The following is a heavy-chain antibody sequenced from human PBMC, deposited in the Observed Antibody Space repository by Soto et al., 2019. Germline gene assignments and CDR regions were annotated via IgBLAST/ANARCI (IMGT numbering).Heavy chain of an antibody. CDR3: ASHVHNQGYEYYFDS. J-gene: IGHJ4*02. D-gene: IGHD3-3*01. CDR1: GGSISSNSYY. Sequence: QLQLQESGPGLVKPSETLSLTCTASGGSISSNSYYWGWIRQSPGKGREGIGSIGYTGTIYYNPSLQSRVTMSVDTSENQISLRLSSMTAADTAVYYCASHVHNQGYEYYFDSWSQGTLVTVSS. V-gene: IGHV4-39*01. CDR2: IGYTGTI.